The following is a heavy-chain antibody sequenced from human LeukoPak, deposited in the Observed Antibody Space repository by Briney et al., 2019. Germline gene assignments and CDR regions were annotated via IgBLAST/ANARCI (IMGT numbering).Heavy chain of an antibody. V-gene: IGHV3-30*03. D-gene: IGHD3-16*02. CDR3: ARGYHDY. J-gene: IGHJ4*02. CDR2: ISQDGSNK. Sequence: GGSLRLSCAASGFSFSSYGMHWVRQAPGKGLEWVALISQDGSNKYHADSVKGRFTISRDNSENMLYLQMNSLRAEDTAVYYCARGYHDYWGQGTLVTVSS. CDR1: GFSFSSYG.